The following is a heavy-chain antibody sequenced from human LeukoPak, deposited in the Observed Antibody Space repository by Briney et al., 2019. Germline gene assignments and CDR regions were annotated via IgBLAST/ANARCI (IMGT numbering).Heavy chain of an antibody. D-gene: IGHD1-26*01. V-gene: IGHV3-53*01. CDR1: GFSVSSNY. CDR3: ARAFSGSYYFDY. J-gene: IGHJ4*02. Sequence: GGSLRLSCAASGFSVSSNYMSWVRQAPGKGLEWVSVIYSGGSTYYADSVKGRFTISRDNSKHTLSLQMNSLRAEDTAVYYCARAFSGSYYFDYWGQGTLVTVSS. CDR2: IYSGGST.